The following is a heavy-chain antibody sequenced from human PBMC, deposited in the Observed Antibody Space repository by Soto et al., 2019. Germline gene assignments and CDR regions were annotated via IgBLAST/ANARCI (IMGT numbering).Heavy chain of an antibody. D-gene: IGHD2-8*02. Sequence: QVQLVESGGGVVQPGRSLRLSCAVSGFTVSTYGMHWVRQAPGKGLEWVAVISRDGGTKYYADYVKGRFPISRDNSRNTLFLEMNSLRGDDMAFYYCTGEVASGYWGQGTLVTVSS. J-gene: IGHJ4*02. CDR2: ISRDGGTK. CDR3: TGEVASGY. CDR1: GFTVSTYG. V-gene: IGHV3-30*03.